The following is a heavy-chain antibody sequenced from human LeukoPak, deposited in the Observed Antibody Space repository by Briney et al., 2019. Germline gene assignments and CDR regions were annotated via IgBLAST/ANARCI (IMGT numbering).Heavy chain of an antibody. CDR1: GGSISSSSYY. CDR3: ARQLGATTRWFDP. V-gene: IGHV4-39*01. Sequence: ASETLSLTCTVSGGSISSSSYYWGWLRQPPGKGLEWIGSIYYSGSTYYNPSLKSRVTISVDTSKNQFSLKLSSVTAADTAVYYCARQLGATTRWFDPWGQGTLVTVSS. D-gene: IGHD1-26*01. J-gene: IGHJ5*02. CDR2: IYYSGST.